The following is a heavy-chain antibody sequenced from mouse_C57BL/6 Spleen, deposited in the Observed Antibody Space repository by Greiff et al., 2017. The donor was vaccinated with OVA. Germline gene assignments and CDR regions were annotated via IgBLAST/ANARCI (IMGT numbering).Heavy chain of an antibody. Sequence: VQLQQSGAELVRPGTSVKVSCKASGYAFTNYLIEWVKQRPGQGLEWIGVINPGSGGTNYNEKVKGKATLTADKSSSTAYLQLSILTSEDSAVYFCARGRSRHYGNYEDYAMDYWGQGTSVTVSS. D-gene: IGHD2-1*01. CDR2: INPGSGGT. CDR3: ARGRSRHYGNYEDYAMDY. V-gene: IGHV1-54*01. J-gene: IGHJ4*01. CDR1: GYAFTNYL.